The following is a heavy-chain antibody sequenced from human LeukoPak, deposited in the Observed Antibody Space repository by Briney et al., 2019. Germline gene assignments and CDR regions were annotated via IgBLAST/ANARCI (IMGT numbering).Heavy chain of an antibody. CDR3: AAAAGLGNAFDI. J-gene: IGHJ3*02. Sequence: ASVKVSCKASGYTFTGYYMHWVRQAPGQGLEWMGWINPNSGGTNYAQKFQGRVTMARDTSISTAYMELSRLRSDDTAVYYCAAAAGLGNAFDIWGQGTMVTVSS. V-gene: IGHV1-2*02. CDR2: INPNSGGT. CDR1: GYTFTGYY. D-gene: IGHD6-13*01.